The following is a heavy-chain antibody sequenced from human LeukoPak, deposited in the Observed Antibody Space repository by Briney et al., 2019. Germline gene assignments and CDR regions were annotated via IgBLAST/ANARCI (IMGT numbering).Heavy chain of an antibody. CDR2: ISAYNGNT. CDR1: GYTFTSYG. V-gene: IGHV1-18*01. CDR3: ARDAPLDYYDSSGYFDY. Sequence: ASVKVSCKASGYTFTSYGIRWVRQAPGQGLEWMGWISAYNGNTNYAQKLQGRVTMTTDASTSTAYMELRSLRSDDTAVYYCARDAPLDYYDSSGYFDYWGQGTLVTVSS. D-gene: IGHD3-22*01. J-gene: IGHJ4*02.